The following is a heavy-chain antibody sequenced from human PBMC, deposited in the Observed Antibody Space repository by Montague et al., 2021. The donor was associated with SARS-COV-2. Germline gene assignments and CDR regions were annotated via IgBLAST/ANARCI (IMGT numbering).Heavy chain of an antibody. CDR1: GFTFSNYA. J-gene: IGHJ4*02. D-gene: IGHD3-16*02. V-gene: IGHV3-23*01. Sequence: SLRLSCAASGFTFSNYAMSWVRQAPGRGLEWVSGITGSGGGTDYADSVKGRFTISRDNSKNTLYLQMNSLRAEDTAIYYCAKEGEYVCGRCRSAFDYWCQGTLVTVSS. CDR2: ITGSGGGT. CDR3: AKEGEYVCGRCRSAFDY.